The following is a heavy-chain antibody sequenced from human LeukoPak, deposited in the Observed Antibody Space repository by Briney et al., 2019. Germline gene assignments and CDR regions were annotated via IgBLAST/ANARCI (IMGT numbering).Heavy chain of an antibody. CDR1: GFTFSDYG. J-gene: IGHJ6*02. D-gene: IGHD5-24*01. V-gene: IGHV3-30*18. Sequence: PGGSLRLSCAASGFTFSDYGMHWVRQAPGKGLEWVAVISDDGYNKYYADSVKGRFTISRDDSKNTVFLQMNSLRAEDTALYYCANCRRDGYNQWYYGMDVWGQGTTVTVSS. CDR3: ANCRRDGYNQWYYGMDV. CDR2: ISDDGYNK.